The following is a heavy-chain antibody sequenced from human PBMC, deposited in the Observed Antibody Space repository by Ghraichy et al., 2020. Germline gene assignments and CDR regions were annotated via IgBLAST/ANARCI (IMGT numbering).Heavy chain of an antibody. D-gene: IGHD2-21*02. CDR2: IFYTGTA. J-gene: IGHJ4*02. Sequence: SETLSLTCSVSGGSMSPFHWSWVRKSPGKGLEWIGNIFYTGTATYNSALKSRVTISIDTSTNQFSLKLRSMTAADTAVYYCARVMTSYCGGDCYSRYFAFWGQGTLVTASS. V-gene: IGHV4-59*01. CDR3: ARVMTSYCGGDCYSRYFAF. CDR1: GGSMSPFH.